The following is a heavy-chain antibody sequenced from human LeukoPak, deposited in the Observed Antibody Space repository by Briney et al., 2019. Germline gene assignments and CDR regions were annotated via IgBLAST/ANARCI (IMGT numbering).Heavy chain of an antibody. V-gene: IGHV3-30*02. J-gene: IGHJ6*03. CDR2: IRYDGSNK. D-gene: IGHD3-3*01. CDR1: GFTVTDNY. CDR3: AKENGGPIFGVAPWRYYYYMDV. Sequence: GGSLRLSCAASGFTVTDNYMSWVRQAPGKGLEWVAFIRYDGSNKYYADSVKGRFTISRDNSKNTLYLQMNSLRAEDTAVYYCAKENGGPIFGVAPWRYYYYMDVWGKGTTVTVSS.